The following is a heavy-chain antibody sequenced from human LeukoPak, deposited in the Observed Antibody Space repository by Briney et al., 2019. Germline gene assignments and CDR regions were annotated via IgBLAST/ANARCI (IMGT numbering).Heavy chain of an antibody. CDR3: ARGSTVTTD. CDR2: IYYSGST. Sequence: SETLSLTCTVSGGSISSYCWSWIRQPPGKGLEWIGYIYYSGSTNYNPSLKSRVTISVDTSKNQFSLKLSSVTAADTAVYYCARGSTVTTDWGQGTLVTVSS. J-gene: IGHJ4*02. D-gene: IGHD4-17*01. V-gene: IGHV4-59*01. CDR1: GGSISSYC.